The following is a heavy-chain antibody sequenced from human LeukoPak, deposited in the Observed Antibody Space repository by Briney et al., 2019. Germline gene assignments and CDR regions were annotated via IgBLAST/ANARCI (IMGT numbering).Heavy chain of an antibody. V-gene: IGHV1-18*01. Sequence: ASVKVSCKASGYTFTSYGISWVRQAPGQGLEWMGWISAYNGNTNYAQKLQGRVTMTTDTSTSTAYMELRSLRSDDTAVYYCARAPLKAAYYDFWSGCTNYFDYWGQGTLVTVSS. CDR1: GYTFTSYG. CDR3: ARAPLKAAYYDFWSGCTNYFDY. J-gene: IGHJ4*02. D-gene: IGHD3-3*01. CDR2: ISAYNGNT.